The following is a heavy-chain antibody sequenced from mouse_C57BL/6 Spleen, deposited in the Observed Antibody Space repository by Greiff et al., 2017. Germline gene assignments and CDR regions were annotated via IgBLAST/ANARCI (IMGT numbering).Heavy chain of an antibody. CDR1: GYTFTDYY. V-gene: IGHV1-19*01. CDR2: INPYNGGT. D-gene: IGHD2-4*01. CDR3: ARGRYDYDRIMDY. J-gene: IGHJ4*01. Sequence: VQLQQSGPVLVKPGASVKMSCKASGYTFTDYYMNWVKQSHGKSLEWIGVINPYNGGTSYNQKFKGKATLTVDKSSSTAYMELNSLTSEDSAVYYCARGRYDYDRIMDYWGQGTSVTVSS.